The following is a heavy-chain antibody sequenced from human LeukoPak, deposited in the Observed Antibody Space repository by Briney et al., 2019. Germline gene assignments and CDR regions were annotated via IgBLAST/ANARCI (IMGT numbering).Heavy chain of an antibody. J-gene: IGHJ4*02. V-gene: IGHV1-2*02. Sequence: ASVKVSCKASGYVLTAYYIHWVRRAPGQGLEWVAWVNPNTGGTNYAQNFQGRVSLTRDTSISTAYMELRGLRFDDTALYYCARDEEMTSGSGAGYCFEHWGQGTLVTVSS. D-gene: IGHD3-10*01. CDR2: VNPNTGGT. CDR3: ARDEEMTSGSGAGYCFEH. CDR1: GYVLTAYY.